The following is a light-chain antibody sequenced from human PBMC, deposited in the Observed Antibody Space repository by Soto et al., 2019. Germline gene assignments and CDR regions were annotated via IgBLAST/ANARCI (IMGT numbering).Light chain of an antibody. CDR3: QYLNGAPTIT. CDR2: AAY. CDR1: QDVSDY. Sequence: DIQLTQSPSFLSASVGDRVTITCRASQDVSDYLAWYQHAPGKAPNLLIYAAYTLQSGVPSRFSGSGSGTEFSLTITSLQPEDFATYYCQYLNGAPTITFGQGTRLGL. J-gene: IGKJ5*01. V-gene: IGKV1-9*01.